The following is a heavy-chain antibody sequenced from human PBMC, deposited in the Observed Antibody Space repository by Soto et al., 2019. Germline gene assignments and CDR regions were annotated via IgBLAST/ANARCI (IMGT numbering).Heavy chain of an antibody. CDR1: GGSLSSGDYY. V-gene: IGHV4-39*01. Sequence: SETLSLTCTVSGGSLSSGDYYWSWIRQHPGKGLELFVYIHYSGYTYYNPSLKSRVTISVDTSKNQFSLKLSSVTAADTAVYYCARHNGPLYVGYYYDMDVWGQGTTVTVSS. D-gene: IGHD3-16*01. J-gene: IGHJ6*02. CDR3: ARHNGPLYVGYYYDMDV. CDR2: IHYSGYT.